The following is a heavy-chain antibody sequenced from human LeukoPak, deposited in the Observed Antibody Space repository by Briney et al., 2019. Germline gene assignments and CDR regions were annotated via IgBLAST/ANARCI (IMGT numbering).Heavy chain of an antibody. CDR1: GGTFSSYA. CDR3: ARARQLLFFSDFDY. V-gene: IGHV1-69*13. CDR2: IIPIFGTA. D-gene: IGHD2-2*01. Sequence: SVKVSCKASGGTFSSYAISWVRQAPGQGLEWMGGIIPIFGTANYAQEFQGRVTITADESTSTAYMELSSLRSEDTAVYYCARARQLLFFSDFDYWGQGTLVTVSS. J-gene: IGHJ4*02.